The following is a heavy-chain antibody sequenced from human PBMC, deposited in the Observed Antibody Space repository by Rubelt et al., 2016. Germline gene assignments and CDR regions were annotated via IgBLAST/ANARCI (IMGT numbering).Heavy chain of an antibody. J-gene: IGHJ6*02. Sequence: GFTFSSYGMHWVRQAPGKGLEWVAVISYDGSNKYYADSVKGRFTISRDNSKNTLYLQMNSLRAEDTAVYYCAKDPWHPREGSGSYRDTKNYYYYYGMDVWGQGTTVTVSS. CDR3: AKDPWHPREGSGSYRDTKNYYYYYGMDV. CDR1: GFTFSSYG. V-gene: IGHV3-30*18. D-gene: IGHD3-10*01. CDR2: ISYDGSNK.